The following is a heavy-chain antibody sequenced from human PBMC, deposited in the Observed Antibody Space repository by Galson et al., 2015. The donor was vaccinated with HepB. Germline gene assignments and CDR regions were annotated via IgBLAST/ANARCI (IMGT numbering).Heavy chain of an antibody. CDR2: IYYSGST. J-gene: IGHJ4*02. D-gene: IGHD6-19*01. V-gene: IGHV4-39*01. CDR1: GGSITSSSYY. Sequence: ETLSLTCTVSGGSITSSSYYWGWIRQPPGKGLEWIGTIYYSGSTYYNPSLKSRLTISVDTSKNQFSLKVSSVTAADTAVYYCARHGPGGRGWFGFDFWGQGTLVSVSS. CDR3: ARHGPGGRGWFGFDF.